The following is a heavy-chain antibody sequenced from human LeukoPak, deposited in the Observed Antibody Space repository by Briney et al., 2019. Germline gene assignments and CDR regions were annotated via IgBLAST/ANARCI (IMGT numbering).Heavy chain of an antibody. CDR3: ARDNGDGYRTH. V-gene: IGHV3-66*01. CDR2: TYSGGTT. D-gene: IGHD5-24*01. CDR1: GFTVSSNY. Sequence: GGSLRLSCAASGFTVSSNYMSWVRQAPGKGLEWVSVTYSGGTTYYADPVKGRFTISRDNSKNTLHLQMNSLRAEDTAVYYCARDNGDGYRTHWGQGTLVTVSS. J-gene: IGHJ4*02.